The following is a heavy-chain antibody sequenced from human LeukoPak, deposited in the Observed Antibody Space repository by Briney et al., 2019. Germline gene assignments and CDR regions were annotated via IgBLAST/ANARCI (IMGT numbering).Heavy chain of an antibody. J-gene: IGHJ4*02. V-gene: IGHV3-21*01. Sequence: GGSLRLSCEVSGFTSSTYSMNWVRQAPGKGLERVSSISSGSLYIYYADSVKGRFTISRDNAKNSLYLQMSSLRAEDTAVYYCARDQDYYDSSGYYLIFDYWGQGTLVTVSS. D-gene: IGHD3-22*01. CDR2: ISSGSLYI. CDR3: ARDQDYYDSSGYYLIFDY. CDR1: GFTSSTYS.